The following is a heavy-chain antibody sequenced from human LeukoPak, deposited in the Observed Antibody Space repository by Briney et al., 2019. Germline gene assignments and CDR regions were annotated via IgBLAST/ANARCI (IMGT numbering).Heavy chain of an antibody. V-gene: IGHV3-20*04. J-gene: IGHJ4*02. CDR1: GFTFDDYG. Sequence: GGCLRLSCAASGFTFDDYGMSWVRQAPGKGLEWVSGINWNGGSTGYADSVKGRFTISRDNAKNSLYLQMNSLRAEDTALCYCARGAASYYYGSGSFIDYWGQGTLVTVSS. CDR2: INWNGGST. CDR3: ARGAASYYYGSGSFIDY. D-gene: IGHD3-10*01.